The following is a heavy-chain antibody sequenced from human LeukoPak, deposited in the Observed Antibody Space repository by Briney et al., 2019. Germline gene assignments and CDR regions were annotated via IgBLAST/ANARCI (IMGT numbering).Heavy chain of an antibody. V-gene: IGHV1-8*01. Sequence: SASVKVSCQASGYTFTRYDINWVRQATGQGLEWMGWMNPNSGNTGYAQKFQGRVTMTRNTSISTAYMELSSLRSEDTAVYYCAREVSGIVVVPAATSYYYYYMDVWGKGTTVTVSS. D-gene: IGHD2-2*01. CDR1: GYTFTRYD. CDR2: MNPNSGNT. J-gene: IGHJ6*03. CDR3: AREVSGIVVVPAATSYYYYYMDV.